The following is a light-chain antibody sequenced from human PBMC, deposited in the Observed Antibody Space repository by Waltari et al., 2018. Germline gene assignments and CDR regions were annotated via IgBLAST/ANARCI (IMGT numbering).Light chain of an antibody. CDR2: GAS. V-gene: IGKV3-15*01. CDR3: QQFNDWPRT. J-gene: IGKJ1*01. CDR1: RSISIN. Sequence: EVVMTQSPATLSVSPGGRATLSCRASRSISINLVWYQQRPGQAPRLLIYGASTRATDVPARFSGSGSGTDFTLTISSLQSEDAAVYYCQQFNDWPRTFGQGTKVEVK.